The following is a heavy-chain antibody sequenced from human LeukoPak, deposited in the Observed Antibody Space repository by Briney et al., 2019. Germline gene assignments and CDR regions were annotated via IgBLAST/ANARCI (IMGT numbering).Heavy chain of an antibody. CDR1: GFTFSSYS. CDR2: ISSSSSYI. CDR3: AKAVNMVRGVPYYMDV. D-gene: IGHD3-10*01. J-gene: IGHJ6*03. Sequence: GGSLRLSCAASGFTFSSYSMNWVRQAPGKGLEWVSSISSSSSYIYYADSVKGRFTISRDNAKNSLYLQMNSLRAEDTAVYYCAKAVNMVRGVPYYMDVWGKGTTVTISS. V-gene: IGHV3-21*04.